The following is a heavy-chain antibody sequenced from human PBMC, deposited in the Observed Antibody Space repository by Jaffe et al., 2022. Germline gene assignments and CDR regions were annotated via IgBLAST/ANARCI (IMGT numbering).Heavy chain of an antibody. D-gene: IGHD3-10*01. Sequence: QVQLVQSGAEMKKPGSSVKVSCKASADTFRTYTFSWVRQAPGQGLEWMGRIIPILDFATYAPNFQGRVTMTADKSTNTAYMELSSLTPEDTALYYCARDHYDLGSYYRVGGWYFDLWGRGTPVTVSS. CDR2: IIPILDFA. V-gene: IGHV1-69*02. CDR3: ARDHYDLGSYYRVGGWYFDL. J-gene: IGHJ2*01. CDR1: ADTFRTYT.